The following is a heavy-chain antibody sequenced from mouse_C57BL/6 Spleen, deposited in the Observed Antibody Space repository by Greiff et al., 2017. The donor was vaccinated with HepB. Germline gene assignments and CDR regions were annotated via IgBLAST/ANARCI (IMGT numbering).Heavy chain of an antibody. Sequence: EVMLVESGGGLVKPGGSLKLSCAASGFTFSSYTMSWVRQTPEKRLEWVATISGGGGNTYYPDSVKGRFTISRDNAKNTLYLQMSSLRSEDTALYYCARQAYYGYDGFAYWGQGTLVTVSA. CDR1: GFTFSSYT. CDR3: ARQAYYGYDGFAY. CDR2: ISGGGGNT. V-gene: IGHV5-9*01. J-gene: IGHJ3*01. D-gene: IGHD2-9*01.